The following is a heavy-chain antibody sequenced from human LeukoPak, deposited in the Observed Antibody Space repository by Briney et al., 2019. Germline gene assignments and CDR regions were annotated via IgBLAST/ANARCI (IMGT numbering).Heavy chain of an antibody. CDR2: TYYSGST. D-gene: IGHD4-11*01. V-gene: IGHV4-39*01. CDR3: GRHKGMPGYSTY. CDR1: GGSISGSDYY. J-gene: IGHJ4*02. Sequence: PSETLSLTCTVSGGSISGSDYYWGWIRQPPGKGLEWIGNTYYSGSTYYNPSLKSRVTISVDTSKNQFSLKLSSVTAADTAVYYCGRHKGMPGYSTYWGQGSLVTVSS.